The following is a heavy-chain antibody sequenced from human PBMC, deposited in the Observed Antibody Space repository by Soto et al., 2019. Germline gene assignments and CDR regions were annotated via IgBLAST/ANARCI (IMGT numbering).Heavy chain of an antibody. J-gene: IGHJ6*02. V-gene: IGHV3-49*04. CDR3: TREDYDSSGFYGMDV. CDR2: IRSKAYGGTT. Sequence: GGSLRLSCTASGFTFGDYAMSWGRQAPGKGLEWVGFIRSKAYGGTTEYAASVKGRFTISRDDSKSIAYLQMNSLKTEDTAVYYCTREDYDSSGFYGMDVWGQGTTVTVSS. D-gene: IGHD3-22*01. CDR1: GFTFGDYA.